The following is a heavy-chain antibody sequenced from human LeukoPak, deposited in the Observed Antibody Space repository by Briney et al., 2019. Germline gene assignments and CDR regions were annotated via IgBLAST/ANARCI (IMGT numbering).Heavy chain of an antibody. CDR3: ARGSIRYSGGYPRLNQVDY. D-gene: IGHD1-26*01. Sequence: PSETLSLTCAVYGGSFSGYYWSWIRQPPGKGLEWIGEINHSGSTNYNPSLKSRVTISVDTSKNQFSLKLSSVTAADTAVYYCARGSIRYSGGYPRLNQVDYWGQGTLVTVSS. V-gene: IGHV4-34*01. CDR2: INHSGST. CDR1: GGSFSGYY. J-gene: IGHJ4*02.